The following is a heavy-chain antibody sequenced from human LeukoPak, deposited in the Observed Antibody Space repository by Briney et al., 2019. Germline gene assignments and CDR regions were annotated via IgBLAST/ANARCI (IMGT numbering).Heavy chain of an antibody. CDR1: GGTFSSYA. J-gene: IGHJ6*04. CDR2: IIPIFGTA. Sequence: GASVKVSCKASGGTFSSYAISWVRQAPGQGLEWMGGIIPIFGTANYAQKFQGRVTITADKSTSTAYMELSSLRSEDTAVYYCARRSGTGISNYYYYGMDVWGKGTTVTVSP. V-gene: IGHV1-69*06. D-gene: IGHD6-13*01. CDR3: ARRSGTGISNYYYYGMDV.